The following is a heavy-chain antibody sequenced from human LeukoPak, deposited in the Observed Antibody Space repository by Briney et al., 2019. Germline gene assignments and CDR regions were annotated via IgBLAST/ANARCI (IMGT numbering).Heavy chain of an antibody. V-gene: IGHV1-2*02. D-gene: IGHD3-16*01. CDR2: INPKSGDT. Sequence: ASVTVSCKASGYSFTGYFMQWVRQAPGQGLEWMGWINPKSGDTNYAQKFQGRVTMTRDTAISTAYRELSRLRSDDAAVYYCARRFYYAMDVWGQGTTVTVSS. CDR3: ARRFYYAMDV. J-gene: IGHJ6*02. CDR1: GYSFTGYF.